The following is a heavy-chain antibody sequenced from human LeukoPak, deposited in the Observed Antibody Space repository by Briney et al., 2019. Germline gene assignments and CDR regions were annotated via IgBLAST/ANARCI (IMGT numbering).Heavy chain of an antibody. CDR3: AKCRYYDSNGYYYFDN. Sequence: GGSLRLSCAASGFTFSSYAMTWVRQAPGEGLEWVSAISPSGGDTYYADSVQGRFTISRDNSKNTLYLQMDSLRAEDTAVYHCAKCRYYDSNGYYYFDNWGQGTLVTVSS. V-gene: IGHV3-23*01. J-gene: IGHJ4*02. D-gene: IGHD3-22*01. CDR1: GFTFSSYA. CDR2: ISPSGGDT.